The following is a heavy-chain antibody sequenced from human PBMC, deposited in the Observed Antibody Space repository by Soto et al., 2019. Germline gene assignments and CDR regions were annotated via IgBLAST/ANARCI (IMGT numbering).Heavy chain of an antibody. CDR1: GGTFSSYA. V-gene: IGHV1-69*13. CDR3: ARGGAYSSSSPYYYYRMDV. CDR2: IIPIFGTA. D-gene: IGHD6-6*01. Sequence: ASVKVSCKASGGTFSSYAISWVRQAPGQGVEWMGWIIPIFGTANYAQKFQGRVTITADESTSTAYMELSSLRSEDTAVYYCARGGAYSSSSPYYYYRMDVWGQATTVTVSS. J-gene: IGHJ6*02.